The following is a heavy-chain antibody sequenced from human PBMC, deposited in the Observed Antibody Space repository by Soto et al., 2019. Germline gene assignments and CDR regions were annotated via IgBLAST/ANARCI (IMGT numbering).Heavy chain of an antibody. J-gene: IGHJ6*03. V-gene: IGHV3-21*01. CDR2: ISSSSYI. CDR3: ARKGIAAVINYYYYYMDV. CDR1: GFTFSSYS. D-gene: IGHD6-13*01. Sequence: GGSLRLSCAASGFTFSSYSMNWVRQAPGKGLEWVSSISSSSYIYYADSVKGRFTISRDNAKNSLYLQMNSLRAEDTAVYYCARKGIAAVINYYYYYMDVWGKGTTVTVSS.